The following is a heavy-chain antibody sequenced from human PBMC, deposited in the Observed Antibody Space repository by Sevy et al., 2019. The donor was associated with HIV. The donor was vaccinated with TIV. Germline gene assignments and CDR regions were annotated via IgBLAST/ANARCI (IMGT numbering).Heavy chain of an antibody. J-gene: IGHJ4*02. Sequence: GGSLRLSCGASGFIFNSNWMTWVRQAPGKGLEWVATIKQDGSEKYYVDSVKGRFTISRDNVKNSVHLQMSSLRVEDMAMYYCARDYSWGQGTQVTVSS. CDR2: IKQDGSEK. CDR1: GFIFNSNW. CDR3: ARDYS. V-gene: IGHV3-7*01.